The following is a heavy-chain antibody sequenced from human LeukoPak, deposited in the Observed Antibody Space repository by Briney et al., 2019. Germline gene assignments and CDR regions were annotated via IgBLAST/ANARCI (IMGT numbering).Heavy chain of an antibody. CDR3: ARDGGVYSSSTNLFSPTNYYYYMDV. CDR1: EDTFTNYW. Sequence: GESLKISCKGSEDTFTNYWIGWVRQMPEKGLEWMGIIYPGDSDTRYSPSFRGHVTISADKSVSTAYLQWSSLQASDTAMYYCARDGGVYSSSTNLFSPTNYYYYMDVWGKGTTVTVSS. J-gene: IGHJ6*03. D-gene: IGHD6-6*01. V-gene: IGHV5-51*01. CDR2: IYPGDSDT.